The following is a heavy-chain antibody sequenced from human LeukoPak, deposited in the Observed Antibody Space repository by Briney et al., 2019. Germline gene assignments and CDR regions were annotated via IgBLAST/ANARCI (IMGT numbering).Heavy chain of an antibody. V-gene: IGHV1-46*01. CDR3: ARDIPTHTNPDSSSPLH. CDR1: GYTFTSYY. J-gene: IGHJ4*02. CDR2: INPSGGST. D-gene: IGHD6-13*01. Sequence: ASVKVSCKASGYTFTSYYMHWVRQAPGQGLEWMGIINPSGGSTSYAQKFQGRVTMTRDTSTSTVYMELSSLRSEDTAVYYCARDIPTHTNPDSSSPLHWGQGTLVTVSS.